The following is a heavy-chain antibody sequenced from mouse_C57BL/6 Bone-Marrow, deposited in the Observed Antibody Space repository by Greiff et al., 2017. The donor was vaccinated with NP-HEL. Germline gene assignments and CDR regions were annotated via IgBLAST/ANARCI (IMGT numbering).Heavy chain of an antibody. Sequence: QVQLRQSGAELVRPGASVKLSCKASGYTFTDYYINWVKQRPGQGLEWIARIYPGSGNTYYNEKFKGKATLTAEKSSSTAYMQLSSLTSEDSAVYFCARRRLRVVGSVHWYFDVWGTGTTVTVSS. CDR3: ARRRLRVVGSVHWYFDV. V-gene: IGHV1-76*01. CDR1: GYTFTDYY. J-gene: IGHJ1*03. D-gene: IGHD1-1*01. CDR2: IYPGSGNT.